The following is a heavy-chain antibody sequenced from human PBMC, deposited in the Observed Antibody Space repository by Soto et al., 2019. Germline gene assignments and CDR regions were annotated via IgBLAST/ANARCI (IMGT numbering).Heavy chain of an antibody. Sequence: GGSVRLSCAASGFTFSTCVMHCVRQAPGKGLEWLTVISYDGSTKYYADSVKGRFTISRDNSNNMLYLQMNSLRAEDTAVYYCLKGFLVGATTHFDSWAQGTMVTVSS. CDR1: GFTFSTCV. D-gene: IGHD1-26*01. CDR2: ISYDGSTK. J-gene: IGHJ4*02. CDR3: LKGFLVGATTHFDS. V-gene: IGHV3-30*18.